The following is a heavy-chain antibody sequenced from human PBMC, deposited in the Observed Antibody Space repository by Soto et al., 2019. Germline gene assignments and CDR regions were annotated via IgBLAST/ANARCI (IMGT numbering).Heavy chain of an antibody. CDR1: GYTFTSYA. CDR2: INAGNGNT. J-gene: IGHJ4*02. D-gene: IGHD3-3*01. V-gene: IGHV1-3*01. CDR3: ARSPVFGVVIVYYFDY. Sequence: ASVNVSCKASGYTFTSYAMHWVRQAPGQRLEWMGWINAGNGNTKYSQKFQGRVTITRDTSASTAYMELSSLRSEDTAVYYCARSPVFGVVIVYYFDYGGQGTLVTVSS.